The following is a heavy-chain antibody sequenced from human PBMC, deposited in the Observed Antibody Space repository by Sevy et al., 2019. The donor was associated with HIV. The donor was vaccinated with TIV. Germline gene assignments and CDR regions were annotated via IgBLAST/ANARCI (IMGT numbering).Heavy chain of an antibody. CDR2: ISGRDIGT. V-gene: IGHV3-23*01. J-gene: IGHJ3*02. CDR1: GFTFSNYA. Sequence: GGSLRLSCAASGFTFSNYAMSWVRQAPGKGLEWVSAISGRDIGTFYAESVKGRFTISRDNSKNTLYLQMKSLRAEDTAVYYCAKDTIVVVGEALDIWGRGTMVTVSS. CDR3: AKDTIVVVGEALDI. D-gene: IGHD3-22*01.